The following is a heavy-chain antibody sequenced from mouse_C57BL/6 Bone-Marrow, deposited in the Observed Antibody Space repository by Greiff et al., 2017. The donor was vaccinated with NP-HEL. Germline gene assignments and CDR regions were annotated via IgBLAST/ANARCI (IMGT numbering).Heavy chain of an antibody. CDR1: GFTFSDYG. V-gene: IGHV5-17*01. Sequence: EVKLVESGGGLVKPGGSLKLSCAASGFTFSDYGMHWVRQAPEKGLEWVAYISSGSSTIYYADTVKGRFTIARDNAKNTLFLQMTSLRSEDTAMYYCARPGSSYYAMDYWGQGTSVTVSS. CDR2: ISSGSSTI. D-gene: IGHD1-1*01. CDR3: ARPGSSYYAMDY. J-gene: IGHJ4*01.